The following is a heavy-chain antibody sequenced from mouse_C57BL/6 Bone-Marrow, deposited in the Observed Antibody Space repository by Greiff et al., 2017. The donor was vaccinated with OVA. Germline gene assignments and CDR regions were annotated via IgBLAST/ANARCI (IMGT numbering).Heavy chain of an antibody. CDR1: GYTFTDYE. Sequence: VQLQQSGAELVRPGASVTLSCKASGYTFTDYEMQWGEKTRGWGLEWIGAVEWVIGGTAYNQKFKGKAILTADKSSSTAYMELRSLTSEDSAVYYCTRAPTGFAYWGQGTLVTVSA. V-gene: IGHV1-15*01. CDR2: VEWVIGGT. CDR3: TRAPTGFAY. J-gene: IGHJ3*01.